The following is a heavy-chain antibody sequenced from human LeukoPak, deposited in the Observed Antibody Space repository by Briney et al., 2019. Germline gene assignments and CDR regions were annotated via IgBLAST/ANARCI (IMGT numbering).Heavy chain of an antibody. D-gene: IGHD3-10*01. CDR1: GFTFSSYG. CDR3: AKAGQYYYGSGYLD. Sequence: PGGSLRLSCAASGFTFSSYGMSWVRQAPGKGLEWVSAISGSGGSTYYADSVKGRFTISRDNSKNTLYLQMNSLRAEDTAVYYCAKAGQYYYGSGYLDWGQGTLVTVSS. CDR2: ISGSGGST. V-gene: IGHV3-23*01. J-gene: IGHJ4*02.